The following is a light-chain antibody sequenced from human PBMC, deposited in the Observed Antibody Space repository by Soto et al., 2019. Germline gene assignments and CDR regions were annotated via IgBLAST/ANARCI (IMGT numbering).Light chain of an antibody. J-gene: IGLJ2*01. Sequence: QSALTQPASVSGSPGQSTTISCTGTSSDVGGYNYVSWYQHHPGKAPKLMIYDVSSRPSGVSNHFSGSKSGNTASLTISGLQAEDEADYYCSSHTSSNTVIFGGGTKLTVL. V-gene: IGLV2-14*03. CDR3: SSHTSSNTVI. CDR2: DVS. CDR1: SSDVGGYNY.